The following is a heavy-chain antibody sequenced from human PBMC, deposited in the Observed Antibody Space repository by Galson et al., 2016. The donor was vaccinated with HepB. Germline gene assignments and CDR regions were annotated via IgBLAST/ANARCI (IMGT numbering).Heavy chain of an antibody. CDR3: ARAFRYGFVTHYCGIDV. D-gene: IGHD5-18*01. V-gene: IGHV3-33*01. Sequence: SLRLSCAASGFTFSAYGMHWVRQAPGKGLEWVAGICPDGSNKYYADSVKGRFTISRDTYKNTLYLQMNSLRAEDTAVYYCARAFRYGFVTHYCGIDVWGQGTTVTVSS. CDR1: GFTFSAYG. J-gene: IGHJ6*02. CDR2: ICPDGSNK.